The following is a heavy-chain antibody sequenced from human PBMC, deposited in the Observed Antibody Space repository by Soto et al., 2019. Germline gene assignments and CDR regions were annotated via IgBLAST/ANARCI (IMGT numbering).Heavy chain of an antibody. CDR3: AKFVGFGELSGWFDP. J-gene: IGHJ5*02. Sequence: PGGSLRLSCAASGFTFSSYAMSWVRQAPGKGLEWVSAISGSGGSTYYADSVKGRFTISRDNSKNTLYLQMNSLRAEDTAVYYCAKFVGFGELSGWFDPWGKGTLVTVSS. D-gene: IGHD3-10*01. V-gene: IGHV3-23*01. CDR2: ISGSGGST. CDR1: GFTFSSYA.